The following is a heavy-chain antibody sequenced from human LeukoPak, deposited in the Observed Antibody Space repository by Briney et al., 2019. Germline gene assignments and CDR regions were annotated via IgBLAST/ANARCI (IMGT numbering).Heavy chain of an antibody. J-gene: IGHJ4*02. D-gene: IGHD5-18*01. V-gene: IGHV1-2*06. Sequence: ASVKVSCKTSGYTFTGYNIHWVGQAPGQGLEWMGRINPNSGGTNYAQKFQGRVTMTRDTSISTAYMELSSLRSDDTAIYYCARYVVDSAAIDYWGPGSPGHCLL. CDR3: ARYVVDSAAIDY. CDR1: GYTFTGYN. CDR2: INPNSGGT.